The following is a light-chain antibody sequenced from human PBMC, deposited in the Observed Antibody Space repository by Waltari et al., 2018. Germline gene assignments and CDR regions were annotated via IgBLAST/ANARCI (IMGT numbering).Light chain of an antibody. CDR3: QSTDSSGTSVV. Sequence: SYELTQPPSVSVSPGQTARITCSVDALPNQYAYWYQQKPGQAPVVVIYKDSERPSGIPERFSGSTSGTTVTLAIGGVQAEDEADYYCQSTDSSGTSVVFGGGTKLTVL. V-gene: IGLV3-25*03. CDR2: KDS. CDR1: ALPNQY. J-gene: IGLJ2*01.